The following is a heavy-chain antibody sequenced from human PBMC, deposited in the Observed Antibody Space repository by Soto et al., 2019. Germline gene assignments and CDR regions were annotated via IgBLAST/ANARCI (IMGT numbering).Heavy chain of an antibody. CDR3: AEESSSSSGFVDY. J-gene: IGHJ4*02. V-gene: IGHV1-2*02. CDR2: INPNSGGT. D-gene: IGHD6-6*01. CDR1: GYTFTGYY. Sequence: SVKVSCRASGYTFTGYYMHWVRQAPGQGLEWMGWINPNSGGTNYAQKFQGRVTMTRDTSISTAYMELSRLRSDDTAVYYCAEESSSSSGFVDYWGQGTLVTVSS.